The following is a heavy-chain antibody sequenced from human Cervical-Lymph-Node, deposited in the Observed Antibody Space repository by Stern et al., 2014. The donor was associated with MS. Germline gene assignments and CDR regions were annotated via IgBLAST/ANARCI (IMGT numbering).Heavy chain of an antibody. V-gene: IGHV1-3*01. CDR2: INGDNGNT. CDR3: ARGQWSVFLKIDS. Sequence: VQLVESGAEVKKPGASVKVSCKASGYTFRRYAMHWVRQAPGQRLEWMGWINGDNGNTKYSQKFQGRVTITRDTSASTAYMELSSLRSEDTGVYYCARGQWSVFLKIDSWGQGTLVTVSS. CDR1: GYTFRRYA. D-gene: IGHD2-15*01. J-gene: IGHJ5*01.